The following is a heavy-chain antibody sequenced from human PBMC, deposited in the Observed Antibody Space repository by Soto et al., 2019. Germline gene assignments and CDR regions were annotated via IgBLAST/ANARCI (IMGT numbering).Heavy chain of an antibody. CDR3: ATDLGSYLQVDAFDI. V-gene: IGHV1-24*01. CDR1: GYTLTELS. CDR2: FDPEDGET. Sequence: GASVKVSCKVSGYTLTELSMHRVRQAPGKGLEWMGGFDPEDGETIYARKSQGRLTMTEDTSTDTAYMELSSLRSEDTAVYYCATDLGSYLQVDAFDIWGQGTMVTVSS. J-gene: IGHJ3*02. D-gene: IGHD1-26*01.